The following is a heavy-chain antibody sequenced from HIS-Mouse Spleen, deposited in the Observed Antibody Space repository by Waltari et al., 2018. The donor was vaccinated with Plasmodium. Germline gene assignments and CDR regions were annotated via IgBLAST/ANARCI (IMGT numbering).Heavy chain of an antibody. CDR1: VFPFDAYA. V-gene: IGHV3-9*01. CDR3: AKDFCSGGSCLGLFDY. J-gene: IGHJ4*02. Sequence: EVQLVESGGGLVQPGRSLRLSCAASVFPFDAYAMHWVRQAPGKGLEWVSGISWNSGSIGYADSVKGRFTISRDNAKNSLYLQMNSLRAEDTALYYCAKDFCSGGSCLGLFDYWGQGTLVTVSS. CDR2: ISWNSGSI. D-gene: IGHD2-15*01.